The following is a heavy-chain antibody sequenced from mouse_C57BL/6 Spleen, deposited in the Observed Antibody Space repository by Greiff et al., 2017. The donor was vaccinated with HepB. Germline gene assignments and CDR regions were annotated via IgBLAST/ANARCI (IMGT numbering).Heavy chain of an antibody. J-gene: IGHJ3*01. D-gene: IGHD2-2*01. Sequence: EVHLVESGGGLVKPGGSLKLSCAASGFTFSDYGMHWVRQAPEKGLEWVAYISSGSSTIYYADTVKGRFTISRDNAKNTLFLQMTSLRSEDTAMYYCARNGYDGDWFAYWGQGTLVTVSA. CDR2: ISSGSSTI. CDR3: ARNGYDGDWFAY. CDR1: GFTFSDYG. V-gene: IGHV5-17*01.